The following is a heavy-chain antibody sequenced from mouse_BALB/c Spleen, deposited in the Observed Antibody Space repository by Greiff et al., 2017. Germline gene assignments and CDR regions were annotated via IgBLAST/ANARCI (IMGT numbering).Heavy chain of an antibody. V-gene: IGHV1-9*01. CDR1: GYTFSRYW. J-gene: IGHJ2*01. CDR3: ARGDYGNYVYYFDY. D-gene: IGHD2-1*01. Sequence: VQLQESGAELMKPGASVKISCKATGYTFSRYWIEWVKQRPGHGLEWIGEILPGSGSTNYNEKFKGKATFTADTSSNTAYMQLSSLTSEDSAVYYCARGDYGNYVYYFDYWGQGTTLTVSS. CDR2: ILPGSGST.